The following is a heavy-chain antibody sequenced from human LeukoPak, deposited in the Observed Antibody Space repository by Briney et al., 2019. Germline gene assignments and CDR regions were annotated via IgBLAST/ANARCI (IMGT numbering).Heavy chain of an antibody. CDR2: MNPNSGNT. V-gene: IGHV1-8*03. D-gene: IGHD2-2*01. J-gene: IGHJ3*02. CDR3: ARGHILVVPAAGFDAFDI. Sequence: ASVKVSCKXSGYTFTSYDINWVRQATGQGLEWMGWMNPNSGNTGYAQKFQGRVTITRNTSISTAYMELSSLRSEDTAVYYCARGHILVVPAAGFDAFDIWGQGTMVTVSS. CDR1: GYTFTSYD.